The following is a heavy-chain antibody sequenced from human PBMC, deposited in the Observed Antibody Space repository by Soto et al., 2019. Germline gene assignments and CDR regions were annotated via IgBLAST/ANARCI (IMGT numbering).Heavy chain of an antibody. J-gene: IGHJ4*02. Sequence: ASVKGSCKASGYTLTSYGISWVRQAPGKGLEWMGWISAYNGNTNYAQKLQGRVTMTTDTSTSTAYMELRSLRSDDTAVYYCARDAAVGLFDYWGQGTLVTVSS. V-gene: IGHV1-18*01. CDR2: ISAYNGNT. CDR1: GYTLTSYG. CDR3: ARDAAVGLFDY. D-gene: IGHD1-26*01.